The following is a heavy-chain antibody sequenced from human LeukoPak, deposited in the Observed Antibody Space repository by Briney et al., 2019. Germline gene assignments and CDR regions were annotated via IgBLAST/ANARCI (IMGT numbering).Heavy chain of an antibody. CDR3: ATLDGYNTKFDY. Sequence: SVKVSCKASGGTFSSYAISWVRQAPRQGLEWMGRIIPILGIANYAQKFQGRVTITADKSTSTAYMELSSLRSEDTAVYYCATLDGYNTKFDYWGQGTLVTVSS. V-gene: IGHV1-69*04. J-gene: IGHJ4*02. CDR2: IIPILGIA. CDR1: GGTFSSYA. D-gene: IGHD5-24*01.